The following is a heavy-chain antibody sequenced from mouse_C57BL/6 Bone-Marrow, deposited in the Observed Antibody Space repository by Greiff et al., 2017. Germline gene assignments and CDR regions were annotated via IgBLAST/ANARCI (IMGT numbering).Heavy chain of an antibody. CDR1: GYTFTSYW. V-gene: IGHV1-69*01. CDR3: AREGYYGISYPCYWYFDV. CDR2: IDPSDSYT. Sequence: QVQLQQPGAELVMPGASVKLSCKASGYTFTSYWMHWVKQRPGQGLEWIGEIDPSDSYTNYNQKFKGKSTLTVDKSSSTAFMQLSSLTSEDSAVYYCAREGYYGISYPCYWYFDVWGTGTTVTGSS. D-gene: IGHD1-1*01. J-gene: IGHJ1*03.